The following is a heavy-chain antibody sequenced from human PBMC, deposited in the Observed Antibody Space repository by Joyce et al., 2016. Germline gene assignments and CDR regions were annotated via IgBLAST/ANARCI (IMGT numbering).Heavy chain of an antibody. D-gene: IGHD1-26*01. V-gene: IGHV1-2*02. CDR2: ISPKSGGI. J-gene: IGHJ4*01. CDR1: GYTFTDYY. Sequence: QVQLVQSGAEVKKPGASVKVSCKASGYTFTDYYIHWVRKAPGQGLEWMGWISPKSGGIKYAQKFQGRGTMARDTTTNTVYMDLRRLRSDDTAVYYCARRAYSGTWFFDYWGQGTLVTVSS. CDR3: ARRAYSGTWFFDY.